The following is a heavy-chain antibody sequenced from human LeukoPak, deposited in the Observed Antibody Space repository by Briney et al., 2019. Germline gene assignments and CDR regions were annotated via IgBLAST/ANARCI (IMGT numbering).Heavy chain of an antibody. CDR2: IIPIFGTA. CDR1: GGTFISYA. D-gene: IGHD2-2*01. V-gene: IGHV1-69*05. J-gene: IGHJ4*02. Sequence: SVKVSSKASGGTFISYAISWVRQAPGQGLEWMGGIIPIFGTANYAQKFQGRVTITTDESTSTAYMELSSLRSEDTAVYYCARGAVPAATVDYWGQGTLVTVSS. CDR3: ARGAVPAATVDY.